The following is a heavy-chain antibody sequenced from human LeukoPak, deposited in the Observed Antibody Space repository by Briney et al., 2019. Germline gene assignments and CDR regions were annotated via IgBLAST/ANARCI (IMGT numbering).Heavy chain of an antibody. CDR3: AKSCMTVSGGIIRYFDP. J-gene: IGHJ4*02. CDR2: INPSGGST. D-gene: IGHD1-14*01. CDR1: GYTFTSYY. V-gene: IGHV1-46*01. Sequence: GAPVKVSCKASGYTFTSYYMHWVRQAPGQGLEWMGIINPSGGSTSYAQKFQGRFTMTRDTSTSTVYMELSSLRSEDTAVYYCAKSCMTVSGGIIRYFDPWGQGTLVTVSS.